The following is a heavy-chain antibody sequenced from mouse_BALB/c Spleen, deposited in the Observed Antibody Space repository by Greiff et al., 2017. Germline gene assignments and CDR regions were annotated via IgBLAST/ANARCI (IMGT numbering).Heavy chain of an antibody. V-gene: IGHV1S135*01. J-gene: IGHJ2*01. CDR3: AREGDSSGYGY. D-gene: IGHD3-2*01. Sequence: VHVKQSGPELVKPGASVKVSCKASGYAFTSYNMYWVKQSHGKSLEWIGYIDPYNGGTSYNQKFKGKATLTVDKSSSTAYMQLKSLTSEDSAVYYCAREGDSSGYGYWGQGTTLTVAS. CDR2: IDPYNGGT. CDR1: GYAFTSYN.